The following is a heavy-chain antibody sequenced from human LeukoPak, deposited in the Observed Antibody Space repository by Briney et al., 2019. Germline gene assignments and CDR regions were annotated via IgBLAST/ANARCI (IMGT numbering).Heavy chain of an antibody. CDR3: ARGNGYSYGIPYYYYYMDV. CDR2: INTDGCST. Sequence: GGSLRLSCAASGFTFSSYWMHWVRQAPGKGLVWVSRINTDGCSTSYADSVKGRFTVSRDNAKNTLYLQMNSLRAEDTAVYYCARGNGYSYGIPYYYYYMDVWGKGTTVTVSS. CDR1: GFTFSSYW. D-gene: IGHD5-18*01. J-gene: IGHJ6*03. V-gene: IGHV3-74*01.